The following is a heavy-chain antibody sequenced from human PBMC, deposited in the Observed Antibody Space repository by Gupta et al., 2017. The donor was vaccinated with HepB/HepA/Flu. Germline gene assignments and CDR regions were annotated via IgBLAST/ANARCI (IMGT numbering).Heavy chain of an antibody. D-gene: IGHD3-22*01. CDR1: GFTFSDAW. V-gene: IGHV3-15*01. CDR3: TTFFHASSGDYVDY. Sequence: EVQLVESGGGFVKPGGSLRLSCAVSGFTFSDAWMSWVRQAPGKGLEWVGRIKSKSDDETAHYAAPVKGRFTISRDDSKNTLYLQMNSLKTEDTAMYYCTTFFHASSGDYVDYWGQGTLVTVSS. CDR2: IKSKSDDETA. J-gene: IGHJ4*02.